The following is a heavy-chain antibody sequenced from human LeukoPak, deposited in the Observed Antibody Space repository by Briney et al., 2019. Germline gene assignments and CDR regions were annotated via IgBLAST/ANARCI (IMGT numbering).Heavy chain of an antibody. D-gene: IGHD3-3*01. J-gene: IGHJ5*02. Sequence: PGGSLRLSCAASGFALSSYAMSWVRQAPGKGLEWVSYISTSTGAIYYADSVKGRFTISRDSAKNSLYLQMNSLRAEDTAVYYCARSGALTIWENWFDPWGQGTLVTVSS. CDR2: ISTSTGAI. CDR1: GFALSSYA. V-gene: IGHV3-48*04. CDR3: ARSGALTIWENWFDP.